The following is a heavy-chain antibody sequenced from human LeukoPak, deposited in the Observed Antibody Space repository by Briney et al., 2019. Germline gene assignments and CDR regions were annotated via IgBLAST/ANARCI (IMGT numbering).Heavy chain of an antibody. D-gene: IGHD6-19*01. Sequence: GGSLRLSCAASGFTFSSYAMHWVRQAPGKGLEWVAVISYDGSNKYYADSVKGRFTISRDNSKNTLYLQMNSLRAEDTAVYYCARDDITVAGIGLDYWGQGTLVTVSS. CDR1: GFTFSSYA. CDR3: ARDDITVAGIGLDY. V-gene: IGHV3-30*04. J-gene: IGHJ4*02. CDR2: ISYDGSNK.